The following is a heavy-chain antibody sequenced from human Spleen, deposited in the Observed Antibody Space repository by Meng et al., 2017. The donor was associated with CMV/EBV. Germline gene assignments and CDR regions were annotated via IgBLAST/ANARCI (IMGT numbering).Heavy chain of an antibody. CDR1: VFTFSSYA. V-gene: IGHV3-30*04. J-gene: IGHJ6*02. CDR3: AGIAAAGTSKAYYYGMDV. Sequence: GESLKISCAASVFTFSSYAMHWVRQAPGKGLEWVAVISYDGSNKYYADSVKGRFTISRDNSKNTLYLQMNSLRAEDTAVYYCAGIAAAGTSKAYYYGMDVWGQGTTVTVSS. CDR2: ISYDGSNK. D-gene: IGHD6-13*01.